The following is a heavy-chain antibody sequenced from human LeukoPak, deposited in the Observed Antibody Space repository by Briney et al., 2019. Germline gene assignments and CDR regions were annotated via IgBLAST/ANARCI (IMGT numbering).Heavy chain of an antibody. CDR1: GSTFSSYG. V-gene: IGHV3-30*02. CDR3: ARDHGVAAAVFGTEGLDLDY. J-gene: IGHJ4*02. Sequence: GGSLRLSCAASGSTFSSYGMHWVRQAPGKGLEWVTFIRYDGSNKYYADSVKGRFTISRDNSKNTLYLQMNSLRAEDTAVYYCARDHGVAAAVFGTEGLDLDYWGQGTLVTVSS. CDR2: IRYDGSNK. D-gene: IGHD6-13*01.